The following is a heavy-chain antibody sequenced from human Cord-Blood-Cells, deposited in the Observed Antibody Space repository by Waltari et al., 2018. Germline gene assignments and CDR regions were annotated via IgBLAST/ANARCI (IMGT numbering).Heavy chain of an antibody. CDR1: GGTLSSYA. CDR3: ARGIVVVPAASYYFDY. D-gene: IGHD2-2*01. Sequence: QVQLVQSGAEVKKPGSSVKVSCKASGGTLSSYAISWLRQAPGQGLEWMGRIFPILDIANYAQKFQGRVTITADKSTSTAYMELSSLRSEDTAVYYCARGIVVVPAASYYFDYWGQGTLVTVSS. J-gene: IGHJ4*02. CDR2: IFPILDIA. V-gene: IGHV1-69*09.